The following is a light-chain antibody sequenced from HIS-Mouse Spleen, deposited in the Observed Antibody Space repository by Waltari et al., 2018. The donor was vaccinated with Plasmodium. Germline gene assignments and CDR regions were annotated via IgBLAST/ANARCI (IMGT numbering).Light chain of an antibody. J-gene: IGKJ2*01. CDR2: DAS. V-gene: IGKV3-11*01. Sequence: EIVLTQSPATLSLSPGERATLSCRASQSVSSYLALYQQKPGQSPRLLIYDASNRATGSPARFSGSGSGTDFTLTISSLEPEDFAVYYCQQRSNWMYTFGQGTKLEIK. CDR3: QQRSNWMYT. CDR1: QSVSSY.